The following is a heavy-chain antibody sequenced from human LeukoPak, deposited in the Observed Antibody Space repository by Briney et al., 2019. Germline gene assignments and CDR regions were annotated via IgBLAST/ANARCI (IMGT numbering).Heavy chain of an antibody. CDR2: IKQDGTEM. J-gene: IGHJ4*02. D-gene: IGHD1-7*01. V-gene: IGHV3-7*01. CDR3: SRAGWNYGIY. Sequence: GGSLRLSCAASGFTFSSYWMSWVRQAPGKGLEWVADIKQDGTEMYYVDSVKGRFTISRDNAKNSLYLQMNSLRAEDTAVYYCSRAGWNYGIYWGQGTLVTVSS. CDR1: GFTFSSYW.